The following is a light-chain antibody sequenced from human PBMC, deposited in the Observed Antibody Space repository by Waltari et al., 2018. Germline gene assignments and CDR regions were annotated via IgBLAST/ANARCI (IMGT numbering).Light chain of an antibody. CDR2: KSS. V-gene: IGKV1-5*03. CDR3: QQYHTDFLA. CDR1: QSIESW. J-gene: IGKJ4*01. Sequence: DIQMTQSPSTLSASVGDRVTMTCRANQSIESWLAWNQQKPGQAPKVIIYKSSTLETGVPSRFSGTGFGTEFTLTISSLQPDDFATYYCQQYHTDFLAFGGGTNVEIK.